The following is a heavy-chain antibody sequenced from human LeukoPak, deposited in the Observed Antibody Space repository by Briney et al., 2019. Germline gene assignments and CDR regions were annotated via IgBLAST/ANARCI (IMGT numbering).Heavy chain of an antibody. Sequence: ASVKVSCKASGYTFTCYYLHWVRQAPGQGLEWMGWINPNSGGTDYAQKFQGRVTMTRDTSISTAYMEPSRLRSDDTAVYYCARAGVRCSSTSCYRDDKFDPWGQGTLVTVSS. V-gene: IGHV1-2*02. J-gene: IGHJ5*02. CDR1: GYTFTCYY. CDR2: INPNSGGT. D-gene: IGHD2-2*01. CDR3: ARAGVRCSSTSCYRDDKFDP.